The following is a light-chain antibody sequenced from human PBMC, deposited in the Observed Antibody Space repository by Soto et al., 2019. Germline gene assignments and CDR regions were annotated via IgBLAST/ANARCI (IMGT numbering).Light chain of an antibody. CDR2: SDN. J-gene: IGLJ2*01. V-gene: IGLV1-44*01. CDR3: AAWDASLTGVV. Sequence: QSVLTQPPSASGTPGQRVTISCSGSSSNIGSNSVNWYQQLPKTAPKLLIYSDNQRPSGVPDRFSGSKSGTSASLAINGLQSEDEADYYCAAWDASLTGVVFGGGTKVTVL. CDR1: SSNIGSNS.